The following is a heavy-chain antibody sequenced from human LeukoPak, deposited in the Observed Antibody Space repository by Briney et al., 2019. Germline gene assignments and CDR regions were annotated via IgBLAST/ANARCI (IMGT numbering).Heavy chain of an antibody. CDR3: ARHASSGARPTIDS. V-gene: IGHV4-39*01. Sequence: SETLSLTCTVSGGSISSSSTYYWAWIRQPPGKGLEWIGSIYYSGNTYYNPSLRSRVTISVDTSKNQFSLKARSVTAADTSVYYCARHASSGARPTIDSWGQGTLVTVSS. J-gene: IGHJ4*02. CDR1: GGSISSSSTYY. CDR2: IYYSGNT. D-gene: IGHD3-22*01.